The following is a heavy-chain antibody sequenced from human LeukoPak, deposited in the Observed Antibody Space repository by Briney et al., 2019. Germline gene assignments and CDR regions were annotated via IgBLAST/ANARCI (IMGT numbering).Heavy chain of an antibody. Sequence: GGSLRLSCAASGFTFSSYAMHWVRQAPGKGLEWVAVISYDGSNKYYADSVKGRFTISRDNSKNTLYLQMNSLRAEDTAVYYCAREGQWLVPLRANAFDIWGQGTMVTVSS. J-gene: IGHJ3*02. CDR3: AREGQWLVPLRANAFDI. V-gene: IGHV3-30*14. D-gene: IGHD6-19*01. CDR1: GFTFSSYA. CDR2: ISYDGSNK.